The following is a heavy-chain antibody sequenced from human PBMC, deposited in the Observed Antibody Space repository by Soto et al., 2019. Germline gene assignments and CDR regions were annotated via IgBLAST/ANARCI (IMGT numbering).Heavy chain of an antibody. CDR3: AADDMTAVV. CDR1: GYTFTNYG. J-gene: IGHJ4*02. CDR2: IVAGSGKT. D-gene: IGHD3-22*01. Sequence: SVMVSCKASGYTFTNYGITWVRQAPGQGLEWIGWIVAGSGKTNYAQKFQERASITRDTSTSRVYMELSSLTSEDTAVYYCAADDMTAVVWGQGAQVTVSS. V-gene: IGHV1-58*02.